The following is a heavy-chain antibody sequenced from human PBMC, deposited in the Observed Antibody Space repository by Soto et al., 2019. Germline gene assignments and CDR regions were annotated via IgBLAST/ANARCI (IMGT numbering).Heavy chain of an antibody. Sequence: SETLSLTCAVYGGSFSGYYWSWIRQPPGKGLEWIGEINHSGSTNYNPSLKSRVTISVDTSKNQFSLKLSSVTAADTAVYYCARGRSNYDRMGYYYYYMDVWGKGTTVTVSS. V-gene: IGHV4-34*01. D-gene: IGHD4-4*01. CDR1: GGSFSGYY. CDR2: INHSGST. J-gene: IGHJ6*03. CDR3: ARGRSNYDRMGYYYYYMDV.